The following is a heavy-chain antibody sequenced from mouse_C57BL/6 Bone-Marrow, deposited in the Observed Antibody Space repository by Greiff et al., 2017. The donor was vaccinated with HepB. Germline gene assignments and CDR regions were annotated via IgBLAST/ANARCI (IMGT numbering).Heavy chain of an antibody. CDR2: INYDGSST. J-gene: IGHJ1*03. D-gene: IGHD1-1*01. CDR1: GFTFRDYY. Sequence: EVMLVESEGGLVQPGRSMKLSCTASGFTFRDYYMAWVRQVPEKGLEWVANINYDGSSTYYLDSLKSRFIISRDNAKNILYLQMSSLKSEDTATYYCARAYGSSYPEYFDVWGTGTTVTVSS. CDR3: ARAYGSSYPEYFDV. V-gene: IGHV5-16*01.